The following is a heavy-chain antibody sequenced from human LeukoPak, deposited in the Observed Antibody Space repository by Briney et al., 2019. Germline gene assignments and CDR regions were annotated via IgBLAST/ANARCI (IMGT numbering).Heavy chain of an antibody. CDR1: GYTFTSYD. J-gene: IGHJ4*02. CDR3: ARVAGITMVRGPQE. Sequence: PGASVKVSCKASGYTFTSYDINWVRQATGQGLEWMGWMNPNSGNTGYAQKFQGRVTMTRNTSISTAYMELSSLRSEDTAVYYCARVAGITMVRGPQEWGQGTLVTVSS. V-gene: IGHV1-8*01. D-gene: IGHD3-10*01. CDR2: MNPNSGNT.